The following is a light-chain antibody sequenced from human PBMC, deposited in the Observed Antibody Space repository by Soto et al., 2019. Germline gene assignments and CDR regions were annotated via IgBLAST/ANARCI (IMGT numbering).Light chain of an antibody. CDR1: QSVSSNY. J-gene: IGKJ1*01. CDR3: QQHDTSPLT. V-gene: IGKV3-20*01. CDR2: GAS. Sequence: EIVLTQSPGTLSLSPGERATLSCRASQSVSSNYLAWYQQKRGQAPRLLIDGASSRATGTPTRFSGSGSGTDFTLTISSLETEDFAFYYCQQHDTSPLTFGQGTKVEI.